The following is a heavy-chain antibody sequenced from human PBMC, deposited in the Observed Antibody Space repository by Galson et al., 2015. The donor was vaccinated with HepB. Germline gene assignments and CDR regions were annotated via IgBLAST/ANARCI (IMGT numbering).Heavy chain of an antibody. J-gene: IGHJ4*02. CDR2: ISTSGTYI. V-gene: IGHV3-21*01. D-gene: IGHD2-2*01. CDR1: GFTFSNYS. Sequence: SLRLSCAASGFTFSNYSMNWVRQGPGKGLEWVSSISTSGTYIYYADSVQGRFTISRDNAKNSLYLQMNGLRAEDTAMYYCARGRLCTSSSCYGGGDYWGQGTLVTVSS. CDR3: ARGRLCTSSSCYGGGDY.